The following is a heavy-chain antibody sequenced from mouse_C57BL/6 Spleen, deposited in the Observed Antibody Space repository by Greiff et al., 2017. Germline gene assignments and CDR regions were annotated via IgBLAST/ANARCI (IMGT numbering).Heavy chain of an antibody. Sequence: VQLQQSGAELVKPGASVKLSCKASGYTFTEYTIHWVKQRSGQGLEWIGWFYPGSGSIKYNEKFKDKATLTADKSSSTVYLELSRVTSEDSAVXFGARHERDDGYYLYCFDYWGQGTTLTVSS. J-gene: IGHJ2*01. CDR2: FYPGSGSI. CDR1: GYTFTEYT. D-gene: IGHD2-3*01. V-gene: IGHV1-62-2*01. CDR3: ARHERDDGYYLYCFDY.